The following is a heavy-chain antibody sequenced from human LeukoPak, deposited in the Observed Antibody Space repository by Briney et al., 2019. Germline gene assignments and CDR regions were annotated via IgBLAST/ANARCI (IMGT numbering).Heavy chain of an antibody. CDR1: GYTLTELS. J-gene: IGHJ4*02. CDR3: ARNTYYYDSSGYYCMFDY. D-gene: IGHD3-22*01. V-gene: IGHV1-24*01. Sequence: GASVKVSCKVSGYTLTELSMHWVRQAPGKGLEWMGGFDPEDGETIYAQKFQGRVTMTRNTSISTAYMELSSLRSEDTAVYYCARNTYYYDSSGYYCMFDYWGQGTLVTVSS. CDR2: FDPEDGET.